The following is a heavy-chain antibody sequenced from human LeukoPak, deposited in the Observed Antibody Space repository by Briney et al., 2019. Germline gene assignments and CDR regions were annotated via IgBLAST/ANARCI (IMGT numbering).Heavy chain of an antibody. CDR3: ARGYGDRV. V-gene: IGHV4-59*01. J-gene: IGHJ4*02. CDR1: GGSISGYY. D-gene: IGHD1-14*01. CDR2: IYYSGST. Sequence: PSETLSLTCTVSGGSISGYYWSWIRQPPGKGLEWIGYIYYSGSTNYNPSLKSRVTISVDTSKNQFSLKLSSVTAADTAVYYCARGYGDRVWGQGTLVTVSS.